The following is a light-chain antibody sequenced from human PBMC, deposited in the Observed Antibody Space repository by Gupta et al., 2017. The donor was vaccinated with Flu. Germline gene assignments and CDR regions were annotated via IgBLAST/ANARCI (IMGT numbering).Light chain of an antibody. V-gene: IGLV3-21*02. Sequence: GQTARISGGGNRIGSESVHWYQQRPGQAPVLVVYDDDDRPSEIPERFSGSNSGNTATLTISRVEAGDEADYYCQVWDSTSNHHVFGTGTEVTVL. CDR3: QVWDSTSNHHV. CDR1: RIGSES. J-gene: IGLJ1*01. CDR2: DDD.